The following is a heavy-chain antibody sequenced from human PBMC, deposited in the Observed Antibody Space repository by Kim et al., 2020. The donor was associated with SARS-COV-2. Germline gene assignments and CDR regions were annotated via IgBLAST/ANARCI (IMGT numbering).Heavy chain of an antibody. V-gene: IGHV3-33*01. D-gene: IGHD6-19*01. J-gene: IGHJ6*02. CDR1: GFTFSSYG. Sequence: GGSLRLSCAASGFTFSSYGMHWVRQAPGKGLEWVAVIWYDGSNKYYADSVKGRFTISRDNSKNTLYLQMNSLRAEDTAVYYCARGGGWGEQWLVQGVGDYYGMDVWGQGTTVTVSS. CDR3: ARGGGWGEQWLVQGVGDYYGMDV. CDR2: IWYDGSNK.